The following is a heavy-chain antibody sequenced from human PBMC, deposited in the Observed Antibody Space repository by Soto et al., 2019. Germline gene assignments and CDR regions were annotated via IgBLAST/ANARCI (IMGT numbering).Heavy chain of an antibody. CDR2: ISAYNGNT. CDR3: ARDLAATIVAY. Sequence: QVQLVQSGAEVKKPGASVKVSCKASGYTFTSYGISWVRQAPGQGLEWMGWISAYNGNTKNAQKLQGRVTMTTDTTPTTAYMEVRGLGSDAAAVSSCARDLAATIVAYWGKGTLATVSS. D-gene: IGHD5-12*01. J-gene: IGHJ4*02. V-gene: IGHV1-18*01. CDR1: GYTFTSYG.